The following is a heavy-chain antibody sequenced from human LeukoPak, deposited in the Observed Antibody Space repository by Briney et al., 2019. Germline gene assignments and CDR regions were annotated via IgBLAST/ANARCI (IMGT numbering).Heavy chain of an antibody. D-gene: IGHD3-9*01. Sequence: GGSLRLSCAASGFTFSDYYMSWIRQAPGKGLEWVSYISSSGSTIYYADSVKGRFTISRDNAKNSLYLQMNSLRAEDTAVYYCARDPTLRYFDWLLPPFDYWGQGTLVTVSS. CDR3: ARDPTLRYFDWLLPPFDY. J-gene: IGHJ4*02. CDR2: ISSSGSTI. CDR1: GFTFSDYY. V-gene: IGHV3-11*01.